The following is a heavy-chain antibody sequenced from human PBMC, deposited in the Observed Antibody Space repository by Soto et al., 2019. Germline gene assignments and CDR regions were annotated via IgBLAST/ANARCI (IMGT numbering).Heavy chain of an antibody. J-gene: IGHJ2*01. CDR2: TYYRSKWYN. CDR3: ARDGSGFHWYFDL. Sequence: QAQLQQSGPGLVKPSQTLSLTCAISGDSVSSKSATWSWIRQSPSRGLEWLGRTYYRSKWYNDYAVSVKGLXDXXXDXXTNQFSLQLTSVTPEDTAVYYCARDGSGFHWYFDLWGRGTPVTVSS. V-gene: IGHV6-1*01. CDR1: GDSVSSKSAT. D-gene: IGHD5-12*01.